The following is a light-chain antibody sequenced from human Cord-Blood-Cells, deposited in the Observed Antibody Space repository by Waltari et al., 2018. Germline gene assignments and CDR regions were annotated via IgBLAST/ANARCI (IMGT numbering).Light chain of an antibody. CDR3: SSYTSSSALGV. V-gene: IGLV2-14*01. J-gene: IGLJ3*02. CDR2: DVS. CDR1: SSAVGVYNY. Sequence: QSALTQPDSVPGSPGQPITISCTGTSSAVGVYNYVSWYQQHTGQAPNLMIYDVSNRPSGVSKRFSCATSGNTASLTISALQAEDEADYDCSSYTSSSALGVFGGGTKLTVL.